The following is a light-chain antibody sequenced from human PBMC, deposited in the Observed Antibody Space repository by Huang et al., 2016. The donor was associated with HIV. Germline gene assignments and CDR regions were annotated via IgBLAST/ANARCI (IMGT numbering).Light chain of an antibody. V-gene: IGKV3-20*01. CDR2: GAS. J-gene: IGKJ1*01. CDR3: QQCGDSTCT. Sequence: EIVLTQSPGSLSLSPGDRATLSCRASQYVADAYVAWYQHIPGQSPRLLIYGASRRAPCLPDRFSGSGFSTDFNLTISRLEPEDFAVYYCQQCGDSTCTFGQGTKVEVK. CDR1: QYVADAY.